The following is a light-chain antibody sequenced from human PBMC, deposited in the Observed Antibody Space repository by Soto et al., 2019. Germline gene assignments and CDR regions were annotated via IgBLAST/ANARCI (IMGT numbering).Light chain of an antibody. Sequence: QSVLTQPPSASGTPGQRVTISCSGSESNIGSNTVNWYQHLPGTAPKLLIYSNIQRPSVVPDRFSGSKSGTSASLAISGLQSEDEADYYCSSWDDSLNGVVFGGGTQLTVL. CDR3: SSWDDSLNGVV. J-gene: IGLJ2*01. V-gene: IGLV1-44*01. CDR2: SNI. CDR1: ESNIGSNT.